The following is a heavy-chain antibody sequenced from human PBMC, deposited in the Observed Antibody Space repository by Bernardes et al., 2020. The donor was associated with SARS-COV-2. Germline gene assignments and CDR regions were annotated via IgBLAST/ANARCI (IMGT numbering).Heavy chain of an antibody. J-gene: IGHJ5*02. D-gene: IGHD6-13*01. CDR3: AKDDSSSSANWFDP. Sequence: GGSLRLCCAASGFTFSSYAMSWVRQAPGKGLEWVSAISGSGGSTYYADSVKGRFTISRDNSKNTLYLQMNSLRAEDTAVYYCAKDDSSSSANWFDPWGQGTLVTVSS. V-gene: IGHV3-23*01. CDR2: ISGSGGST. CDR1: GFTFSSYA.